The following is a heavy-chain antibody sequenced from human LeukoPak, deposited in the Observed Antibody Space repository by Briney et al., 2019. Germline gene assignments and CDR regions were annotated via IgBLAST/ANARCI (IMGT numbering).Heavy chain of an antibody. CDR1: GFTFSNYA. CDR2: ITASGGST. J-gene: IGHJ5*01. CDR3: AKDRLTSSLYQLLNLNWFDS. D-gene: IGHD2-2*02. V-gene: IGHV3-23*01. Sequence: GGSLRLSCAASGFTFSNYAMSWVRQAPGKGLEWVSSITASGGSTYYADSVKGRFTISRDNSKNTLYLQMNSLRAEDTAVFYCAKDRLTSSLYQLLNLNWFDSWGQGTLVTVSS.